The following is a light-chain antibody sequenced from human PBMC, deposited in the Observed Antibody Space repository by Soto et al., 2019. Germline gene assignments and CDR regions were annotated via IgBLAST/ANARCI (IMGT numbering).Light chain of an antibody. Sequence: QAVVTQPPSASGTPGQRVTFSCSGANSNVGRNYVTWYQQFPGTAPKILIHSNSQRPSGVPDRFSASKSGASASLAISGLRPEDEADYFCAAWVDSLSGVIFGGGTKLTVL. J-gene: IGLJ2*01. V-gene: IGLV1-47*02. CDR2: SNS. CDR3: AAWVDSLSGVI. CDR1: NSNVGRNY.